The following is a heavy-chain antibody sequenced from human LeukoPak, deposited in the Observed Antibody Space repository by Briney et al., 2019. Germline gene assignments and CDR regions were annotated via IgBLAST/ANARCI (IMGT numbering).Heavy chain of an antibody. D-gene: IGHD6-19*01. V-gene: IGHV4-59*01. CDR1: GGSISSYY. J-gene: IGHJ4*02. Sequence: SETLSLTCTVSGGSISSYYWSWTRQPPGKGLEWIGYIYYSGSTNYNPSLKSRVTISVDTSKNQFSLKLSSVTAADTAVYYCARGGWGLYYFDYWGQGTLVTVSS. CDR2: IYYSGST. CDR3: ARGGWGLYYFDY.